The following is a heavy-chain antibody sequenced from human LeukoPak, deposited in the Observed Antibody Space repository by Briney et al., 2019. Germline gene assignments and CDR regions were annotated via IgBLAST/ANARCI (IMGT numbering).Heavy chain of an antibody. CDR3: TTSGSYFYYFDY. D-gene: IGHD1-26*01. CDR1: GFTFSNAW. V-gene: IGHV3-15*01. Sequence: GGSLRLSCAASGFTFSNAWMSWVRQAPGKGLEWVGRIKSKTDGGTTDYAAPVKGRFTISRDDPKNTLYLQMNSLKTEDTAVYYCTTSGSYFYYFDYWGQGTLVTVSS. J-gene: IGHJ4*02. CDR2: IKSKTDGGTT.